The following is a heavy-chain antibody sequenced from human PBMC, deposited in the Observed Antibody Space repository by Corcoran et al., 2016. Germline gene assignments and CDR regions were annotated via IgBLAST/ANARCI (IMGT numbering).Heavy chain of an antibody. CDR3: ARRYSSTSYAYFDY. Sequence: QVQLVQFGAEVRKPGASVKVSCKASGYTFTTYYMRWVRQAPGQGLEWMGIINPSGGSTSYAQQFQGRVTMTKDTSTSTVYMELRSLRAEDTARSYCARRYSSTSYAYFDYWGRGTLVTVSS. V-gene: IGHV1-46*01. CDR1: GYTFTTYY. J-gene: IGHJ4*01. CDR2: INPSGGST. D-gene: IGHD2-2*01.